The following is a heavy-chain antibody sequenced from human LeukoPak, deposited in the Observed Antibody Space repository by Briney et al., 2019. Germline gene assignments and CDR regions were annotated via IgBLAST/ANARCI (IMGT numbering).Heavy chain of an antibody. CDR3: ARDRYSTGWFDP. D-gene: IGHD1-1*01. V-gene: IGHV4-4*07. CDR1: GGSISSYY. J-gene: IGHJ5*02. CDR2: IYTSGST. Sequence: SETLSLSCTVSGGSISSYYWSWIRQPAGKGLEWIGRIYTSGSTNYNPSLKSRVTMSVDTSKNQFSLKLSSVTAADTAVYYCARDRYSTGWFDPWGQGTLVTVSS.